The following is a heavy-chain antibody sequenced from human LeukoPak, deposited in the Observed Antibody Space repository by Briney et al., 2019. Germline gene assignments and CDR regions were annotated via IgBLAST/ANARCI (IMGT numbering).Heavy chain of an antibody. J-gene: IGHJ6*02. CDR2: ISSSGRTV. CDR1: GFTFSSYA. CDR3: ARDFYSTTAYGMDV. D-gene: IGHD2/OR15-2a*01. Sequence: GGSLRLSCAASGFTFSSYAMSWVRQAPGKGLEWVSFISSSGRTVYYADSVKGRFTISRDNAKDSLFLQMNSLRAEDTAVYYCARDFYSTTAYGMDVWGQGTTVTVSS. V-gene: IGHV3-48*03.